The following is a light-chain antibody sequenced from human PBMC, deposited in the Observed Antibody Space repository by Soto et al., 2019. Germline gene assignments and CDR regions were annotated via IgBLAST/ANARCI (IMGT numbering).Light chain of an antibody. CDR3: GAWDDILNGYV. CDR2: NNN. V-gene: IGLV1-44*01. Sequence: QPVLTQPPSASGTPGQRVTISCYGSRSNIGSNTVNWYQQLPGAAPKVLIQNNNQRPSGVPDRFSGSKSGTSASLAISGLQSGDEADYYCGAWDDILNGYVFGFGTKVTVL. CDR1: RSNIGSNT. J-gene: IGLJ1*01.